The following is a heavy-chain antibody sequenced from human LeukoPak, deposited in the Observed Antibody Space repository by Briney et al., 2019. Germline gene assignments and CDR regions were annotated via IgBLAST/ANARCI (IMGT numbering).Heavy chain of an antibody. V-gene: IGHV4-59*01. Sequence: PSETLSFTCTVSGGSISSYYWSWIRQPPGKGLEWIGYIYYSGSTNYNPSLKSRVTISVDTSKNQFSLKLSSVTAADTAVYYCARGARYYDYVWGSYRSQGDYFDYWGQGTLVTVSS. CDR3: ARGARYYDYVWGSYRSQGDYFDY. J-gene: IGHJ4*02. CDR2: IYYSGST. CDR1: GGSISSYY. D-gene: IGHD3-16*02.